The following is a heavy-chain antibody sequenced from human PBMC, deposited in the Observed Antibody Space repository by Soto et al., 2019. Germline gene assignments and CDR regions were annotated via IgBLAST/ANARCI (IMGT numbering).Heavy chain of an antibody. CDR1: GGSISSSSYY. V-gene: IGHV4-39*01. J-gene: IGHJ5*02. CDR2: IYYSGST. Sequence: SETLSLTCTVSGGSISSSSYYWGWIRQPPGKGLEWIGSIYYSGSTYYNPSLKSRVTISVATSKNQFSLKLSSVTAADTAVYYCARWGYCSGGSCYPFSLFDPWGQGTLVTVSS. CDR3: ARWGYCSGGSCYPFSLFDP. D-gene: IGHD2-15*01.